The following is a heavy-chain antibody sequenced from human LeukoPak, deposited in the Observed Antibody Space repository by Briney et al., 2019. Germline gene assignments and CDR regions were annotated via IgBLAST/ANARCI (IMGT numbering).Heavy chain of an antibody. D-gene: IGHD3-10*01. CDR2: ISWNSGSI. V-gene: IGHV3-9*01. Sequence: PGGSLRLSCAASGFTFDDYAMHWVRQAPGKGLEWVSGISWNSGSIGYADSVKGRFTISRDNAKNSLYLQMNSLRAEDTALNYCAKDPRPDYYGSGSYYPYYFDYWGQGTLVTVSS. J-gene: IGHJ4*02. CDR3: AKDPRPDYYGSGSYYPYYFDY. CDR1: GFTFDDYA.